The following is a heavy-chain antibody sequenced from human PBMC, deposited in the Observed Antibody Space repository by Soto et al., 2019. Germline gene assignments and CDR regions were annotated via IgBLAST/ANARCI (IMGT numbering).Heavy chain of an antibody. V-gene: IGHV3-13*01. Sequence: GGSLRLSCAASGFTFSSYDFHWVRQATGKGLEWVSGIGTAGDTYYAGSVKGRFIMSRENGKNSLYLQMNSLRAGDTAVYYCAREVRVRGFAFDIWGQGTMVTVSS. CDR2: IGTAGDT. J-gene: IGHJ3*02. CDR3: AREVRVRGFAFDI. CDR1: GFTFSSYD. D-gene: IGHD3-3*01.